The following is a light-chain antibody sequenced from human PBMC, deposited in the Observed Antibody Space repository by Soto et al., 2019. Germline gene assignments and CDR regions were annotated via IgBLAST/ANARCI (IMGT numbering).Light chain of an antibody. V-gene: IGLV1-47*01. J-gene: IGLJ3*02. CDR1: SSNIGSSY. CDR3: ATRDDSLSGHWL. CDR2: RND. Sequence: QSVLTQPPSASGTPGQRVTISCSGSSSNIGSSYVNWYQHLPVTAPKLLIYRNDQRPSGVPDRFSGSKSGPSASLAISGLRSEDEADYYCATRDDSLSGHWLFGGGTQLTVL.